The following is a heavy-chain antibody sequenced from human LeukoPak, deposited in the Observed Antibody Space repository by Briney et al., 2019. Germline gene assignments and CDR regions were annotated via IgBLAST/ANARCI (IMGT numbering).Heavy chain of an antibody. CDR2: IYYSGST. J-gene: IGHJ4*02. D-gene: IGHD6-6*01. CDR3: ARPTKGTAAQGYDY. Sequence: SETLSLTCTVSGGSISRRYYWGWMRRPPGRGLGWIGSIYYSGSTYYNPSLKSRVTISVDTSKNQFSLKVISVTAADTAVYYCARPTKGTAAQGYDYWGQGILVTVAS. CDR1: GGSISRRYY. V-gene: IGHV4-39*01.